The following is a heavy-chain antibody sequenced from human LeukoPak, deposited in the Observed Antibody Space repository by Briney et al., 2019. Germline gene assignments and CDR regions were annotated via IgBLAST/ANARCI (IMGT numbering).Heavy chain of an antibody. CDR3: ARTRVSSSWWFDY. CDR1: GFTFTSYY. V-gene: IGHV1-46*01. Sequence: ASVKVSCKASGFTFTSYYMHWVRQAPGQGLEWMGIINPSGGSTSYAQKFQGRVTMTRDTSISTAYMELSRLRSDDTAVYYCARTRVSSSWWFDYWGQGTLVTVSS. CDR2: INPSGGST. D-gene: IGHD6-13*01. J-gene: IGHJ4*02.